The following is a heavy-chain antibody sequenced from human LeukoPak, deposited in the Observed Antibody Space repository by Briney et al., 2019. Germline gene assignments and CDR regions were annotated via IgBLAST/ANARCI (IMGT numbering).Heavy chain of an antibody. CDR2: IYNSGNT. J-gene: IGHJ4*02. CDR1: GGSISPYS. V-gene: IGHV4-59*01. CDR3: VREKYFYDSSGSFDY. D-gene: IGHD3-22*01. Sequence: SETLSLTCSVSGGSISPYSWDWIRQPPGKGLEWMGNIYNSGNTNYNPSLKSRVTISVDTSKNQFSLKLSSVTAADTAVYYCVREKYFYDSSGSFDYWGPGTLATVSS.